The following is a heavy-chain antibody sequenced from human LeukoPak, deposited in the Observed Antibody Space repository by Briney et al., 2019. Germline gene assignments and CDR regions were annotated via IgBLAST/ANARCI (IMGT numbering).Heavy chain of an antibody. D-gene: IGHD1-20*01. J-gene: IGHJ4*02. V-gene: IGHV3-21*01. CDR1: GLTHSSYS. CDR3: ARGPGNWNPDY. CDR2: ISTSSSYI. Sequence: GGTVRLSCAASGLTHSSYSMNWVRQAPGRGLECVTSISTSSSYIFYANSVKGRYTISRDNAKNSLYMQMNSLRAEDTAVYYCARGPGNWNPDYWGQGTLVTVSS.